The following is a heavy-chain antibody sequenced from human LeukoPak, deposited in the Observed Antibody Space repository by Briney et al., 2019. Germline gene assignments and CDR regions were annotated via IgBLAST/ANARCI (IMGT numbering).Heavy chain of an antibody. D-gene: IGHD6-13*01. CDR2: LIGSTSSI. J-gene: IGHJ5*02. CDR3: ARYSRLVVAGVFDP. Sequence: GGSLRLSCAASGFTFSNSNMNWIRQAPGKGLEWVSSLIGSTSSIYYADSVKGRFTISSDNAKNSLYLQMNSLRAEDTAVYYCARYSRLVVAGVFDPWGQGSLVTVSS. CDR1: GFTFSNSN. V-gene: IGHV3-21*01.